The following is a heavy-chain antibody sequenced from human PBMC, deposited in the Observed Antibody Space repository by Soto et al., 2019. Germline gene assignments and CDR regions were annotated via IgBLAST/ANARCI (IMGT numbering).Heavy chain of an antibody. CDR1: GFTFSNAW. D-gene: IGHD5-18*01. V-gene: IGHV3-15*07. Sequence: EVQLVESGGGLVKPGGSLRLSCAASGFTFSNAWMNWVRQAPGKGLEWVGRIKSKTDGGTTDYAAPVKGRFTISRDDSKNTMYLQMNSLKTEDTAVYYCTTRSDTAMGTIDYWGQGTLVTVSS. CDR3: TTRSDTAMGTIDY. CDR2: IKSKTDGGTT. J-gene: IGHJ4*02.